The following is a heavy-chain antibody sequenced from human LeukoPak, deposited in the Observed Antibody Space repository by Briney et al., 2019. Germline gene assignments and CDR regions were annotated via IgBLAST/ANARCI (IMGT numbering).Heavy chain of an antibody. CDR3: ATHYYGSGYFDY. CDR1: RGSISRSRYY. J-gene: IGHJ4*02. D-gene: IGHD3-10*01. CDR2: IYYSGST. V-gene: IGHV4-39*01. Sequence: SETLSLTCTVSRGSISRSRYYWGWIRQPPGKGLEWIGSIYYSGSTYYNPSLKSRVTISVDTSKNQFSLKLSSVAAADTAGYYCATHYYGSGYFDYWGQGTLVTVSA.